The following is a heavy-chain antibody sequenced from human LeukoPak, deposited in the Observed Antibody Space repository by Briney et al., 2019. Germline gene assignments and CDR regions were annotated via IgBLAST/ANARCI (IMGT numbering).Heavy chain of an antibody. CDR3: ARGYYDSSGYYYDY. V-gene: IGHV3-7*04. CDR2: IKQDGSET. Sequence: GGSLRLSCKGSGFTFRSYRMSWVRQAPGKGLEWVATIKQDGSETYYVDSVKGRFTISRDNSKNTLYLQMNSLRAEDTAVYYCARGYYDSSGYYYDYWGQGTLVTVSS. D-gene: IGHD3-22*01. J-gene: IGHJ4*02. CDR1: GFTFRSYR.